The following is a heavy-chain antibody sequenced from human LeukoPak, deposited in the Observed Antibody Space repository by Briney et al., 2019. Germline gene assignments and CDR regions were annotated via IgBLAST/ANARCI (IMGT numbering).Heavy chain of an antibody. CDR1: GFTFSSYW. J-gene: IGHJ4*02. Sequence: PGGSLRLSCAASGFTFSSYWMSWVRQAPGKGLEWVANIKQDGSEKYYVDSVKGRFTISRDNAKNSLYLQINSLRAEDTAVYYCARGGYYYDSSGYYYFDYWGQGTLVTVSS. D-gene: IGHD3-22*01. CDR2: IKQDGSEK. V-gene: IGHV3-7*01. CDR3: ARGGYYYDSSGYYYFDY.